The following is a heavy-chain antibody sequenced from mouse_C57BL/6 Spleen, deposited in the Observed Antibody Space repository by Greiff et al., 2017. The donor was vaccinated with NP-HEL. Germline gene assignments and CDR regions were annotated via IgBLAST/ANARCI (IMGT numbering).Heavy chain of an antibody. CDR3: AREDSSGPLCY. J-gene: IGHJ2*01. D-gene: IGHD3-2*02. CDR1: GYTFTSYG. CDR2: IYPRSGNT. V-gene: IGHV1-81*01. Sequence: VQRVESGAELARPGASVKLSCKASGYTFTSYGISWVKQRTGQGLEWIGEIYPRSGNTYYNEKFKGKATLTADKSSSTAYMELRSLTSEDSAVYFCAREDSSGPLCYWGQGTTLTVSS.